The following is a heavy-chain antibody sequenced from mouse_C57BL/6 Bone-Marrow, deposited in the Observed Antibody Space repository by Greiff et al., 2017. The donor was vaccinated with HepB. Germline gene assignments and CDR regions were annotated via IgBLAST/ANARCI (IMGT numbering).Heavy chain of an antibody. J-gene: IGHJ3*01. CDR3: ARSYYGSTLGD. V-gene: IGHV1-19*01. CDR1: GYTFTDYY. Sequence: EVKLQQSGPVLVKPGASVKMSCKASGYTFTDYYMNWVKQSHGKSLEWIGVINPYNGGTSYNQKFKGKATLTVDKSSSTAYMELNSLTSEDSAVYYCARSYYGSTLGDWGQGTLVTVSA. D-gene: IGHD1-1*01. CDR2: INPYNGGT.